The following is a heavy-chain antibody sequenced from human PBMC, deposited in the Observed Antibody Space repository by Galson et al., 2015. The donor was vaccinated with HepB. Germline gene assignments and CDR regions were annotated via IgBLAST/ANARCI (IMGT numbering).Heavy chain of an antibody. CDR2: IWYNGSNK. Sequence: SLRLSCAASGFTFSSYGMHWVRQAPGKGLEWVAVIWYNGSNKYYADSVKGRFTISRDNSKNTLYLQMNSLRAEDTAVYYCAKDSEAAGDFFDFWGQGTLVTVSS. J-gene: IGHJ4*02. D-gene: IGHD6-25*01. V-gene: IGHV3-33*06. CDR1: GFTFSSYG. CDR3: AKDSEAAGDFFDF.